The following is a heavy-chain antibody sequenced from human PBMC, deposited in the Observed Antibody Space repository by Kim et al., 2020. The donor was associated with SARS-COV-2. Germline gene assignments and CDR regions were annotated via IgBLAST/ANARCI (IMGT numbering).Heavy chain of an antibody. V-gene: IGHV3-64*01. CDR3: AREAGELYYFDY. CDR2: ISSNGGST. CDR1: GFTFSSYA. D-gene: IGHD7-27*01. J-gene: IGHJ4*02. Sequence: GGSLRLSCAASGFTFSSYAMHWVRQAPGKGLEYVSAISSNGGSTYYANSVKGRFTISRDNSKNTLYLQMGSLRAEDMAVYYCAREAGELYYFDYWGQGTLVTVSS.